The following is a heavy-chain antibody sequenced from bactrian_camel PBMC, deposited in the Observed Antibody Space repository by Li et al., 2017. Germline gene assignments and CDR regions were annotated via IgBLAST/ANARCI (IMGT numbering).Heavy chain of an antibody. Sequence: HVQLVESGGGSVKAGQSLRLSCVASGYSDGCMAWFRQAPGAKRETVATIDSNGVTKVADSVKARFTASKDNDKKTWYLRMNNLKPEDTALYTCAAEDQAPWDMGWICNYNSWGQGTQVTVS. CDR3: AAEDQAPWDMGWICNYNS. J-gene: IGHJ6*01. CDR2: IDSNGVT. D-gene: IGHD3*01. V-gene: IGHV3S53*01. CDR1: GYSDGC.